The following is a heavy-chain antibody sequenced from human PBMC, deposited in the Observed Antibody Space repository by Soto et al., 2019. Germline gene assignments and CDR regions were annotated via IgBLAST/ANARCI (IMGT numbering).Heavy chain of an antibody. CDR1: GYSFTSYW. CDR2: IYPGDSDT. Sequence: PGESLKISCKGSGYSFTSYWIGWVRQMPGKGLEWMGTIYPGDSDTRYSPSFQGQVTISADKSISTAYLQWSSLKASDTAMYYCARQSHYYDSSGYTVSYYFDYWGQGTLVTVSS. CDR3: ARQSHYYDSSGYTVSYYFDY. V-gene: IGHV5-51*01. J-gene: IGHJ4*02. D-gene: IGHD3-22*01.